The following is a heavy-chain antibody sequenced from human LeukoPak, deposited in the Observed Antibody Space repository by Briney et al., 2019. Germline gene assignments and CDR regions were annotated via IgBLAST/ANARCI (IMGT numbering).Heavy chain of an antibody. CDR2: INPNSGGT. CDR1: GYTFTGYY. J-gene: IGHJ6*03. Sequence: VASVKVSCKASGYTFTGYYIHWVRQAPGQGLEWMGWINPNSGGTNYAQKFQGRVTMTRDTSISTAYMELSRLRSDDTAVYYCAREGGYYSSGWYSHSYYYMDVWGKGTTVTISS. CDR3: AREGGYYSSGWYSHSYYYMDV. V-gene: IGHV1-2*02. D-gene: IGHD6-19*01.